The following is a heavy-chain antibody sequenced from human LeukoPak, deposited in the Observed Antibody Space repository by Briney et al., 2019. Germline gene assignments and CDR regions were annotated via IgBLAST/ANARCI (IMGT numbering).Heavy chain of an antibody. CDR1: GYSIRSGDY. D-gene: IGHD3-22*01. V-gene: IGHV4-38-2*02. J-gene: IGHJ4*02. Sequence: PSETLSLTCTVSGYSIRSGDYWGWIRQPPGKGLEWIGNIYHSGSTYYNPSLKSRVIISVDTSKNHFSLKLSSVTAADTAVYYCAGTDSSGYFTHFDYWGQGTLVTVSS. CDR2: IYHSGST. CDR3: AGTDSSGYFTHFDY.